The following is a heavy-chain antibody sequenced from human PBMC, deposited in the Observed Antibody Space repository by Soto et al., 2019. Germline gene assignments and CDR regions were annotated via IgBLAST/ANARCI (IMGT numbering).Heavy chain of an antibody. CDR2: ISYDGSNK. V-gene: IGHV3-30-3*01. D-gene: IGHD3-10*01. CDR1: GFTFSSYA. Sequence: PGGSLRLSCAASGFTFSSYAMHWVRQAPGKGLEWVAVISYDGSNKYYADSVKGRFTISRDNSKNTLYLQMNSLRAEDTAVYYCASGASGMVRGVITNWFDPWGQGTLVTVSS. J-gene: IGHJ5*02. CDR3: ASGASGMVRGVITNWFDP.